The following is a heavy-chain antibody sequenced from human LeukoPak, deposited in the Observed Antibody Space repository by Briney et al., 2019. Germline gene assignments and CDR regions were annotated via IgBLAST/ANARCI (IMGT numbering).Heavy chain of an antibody. CDR3: ARSLGRVPGYSSGYY. CDR2: INHSGST. J-gene: IGHJ4*02. V-gene: IGHV4-34*01. CDR1: GGSFSGYC. Sequence: PSETLSLTCAVYGGSFSGYCWSWIRQPPGKGLEWIGEINHSGSTNYNPSLKSRVTISVDTPKNQFSLKLSSVTAADTAVYYCARSLGRVPGYSSGYYWGQGTLVTVSS. D-gene: IGHD6-19*01.